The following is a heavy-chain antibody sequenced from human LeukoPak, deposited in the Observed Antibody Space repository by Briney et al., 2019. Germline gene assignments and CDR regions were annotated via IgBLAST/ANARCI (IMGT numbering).Heavy chain of an antibody. CDR1: GGSFSGYY. CDR3: ARDRMVRGVIIRTGDAFDI. D-gene: IGHD3-10*01. J-gene: IGHJ3*02. CDR2: INHSGST. Sequence: PSETLSLTCAVYGGSFSGYYWSWIRQPPGKGLEWIGEINHSGSTNYNPSLKSRVTISVDTSKNQFSLKLSSVTAADTAVYYCARDRMVRGVIIRTGDAFDIWGQGTMVTVSS. V-gene: IGHV4-34*01.